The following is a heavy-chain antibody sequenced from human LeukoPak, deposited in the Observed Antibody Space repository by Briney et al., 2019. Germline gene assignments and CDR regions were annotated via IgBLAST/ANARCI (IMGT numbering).Heavy chain of an antibody. V-gene: IGHV3-48*03. CDR2: ISNSGTAI. Sequence: GGSLRLSCAASGFTFSSYEMNWVRQAPGKSLEWVSYISNSGTAIYYADSVKGRFTISRDNSKNTLYLQMNSLRAEDTAVYYCAKEKDSSGYFDYWGQGTLVTVSS. CDR1: GFTFSSYE. D-gene: IGHD2-15*01. CDR3: AKEKDSSGYFDY. J-gene: IGHJ4*02.